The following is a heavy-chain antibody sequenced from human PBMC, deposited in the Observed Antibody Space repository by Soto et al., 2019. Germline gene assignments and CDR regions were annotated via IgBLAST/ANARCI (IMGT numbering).Heavy chain of an antibody. J-gene: IGHJ3*02. V-gene: IGHV3-33*01. D-gene: IGHD4-17*01. Sequence: GGSLRLSCAASGFTFSSYGMHWVRQAPGKGLEWVAVIWYDGSNKYYADSVKGRFTISRDNSKNTLYLQMNSLRAEDTAVYYCARAPLEGDYDAFDIWGQGTMVTVSS. CDR2: IWYDGSNK. CDR3: ARAPLEGDYDAFDI. CDR1: GFTFSSYG.